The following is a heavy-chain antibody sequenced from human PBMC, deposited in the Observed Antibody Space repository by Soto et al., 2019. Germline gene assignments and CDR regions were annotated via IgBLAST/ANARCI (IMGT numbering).Heavy chain of an antibody. CDR3: AKERQPYKPFDY. Sequence: GGSLRLYCAASGFTFSRYAVSWVRQAPGKGLEWVSAISGSGGSTYYADSVKGRFTISRDNSKNTLYLQMNSLRAEDTAVYYCAKERQPYKPFDYWGQGTLVTVSS. V-gene: IGHV3-23*01. CDR2: ISGSGGST. D-gene: IGHD1-1*01. J-gene: IGHJ4*02. CDR1: GFTFSRYA.